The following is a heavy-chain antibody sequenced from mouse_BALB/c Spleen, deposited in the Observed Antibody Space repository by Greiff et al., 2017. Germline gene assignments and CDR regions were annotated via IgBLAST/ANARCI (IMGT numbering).Heavy chain of an antibody. CDR3: ARHDYGSSYWYFDV. CDR2: ISNGGGST. J-gene: IGHJ1*01. Sequence: DVMLVESGGGLVQPGGSLKLSCAASGFTFSSYTMSWVRQTPEKRLEWVAYISNGGGSTYYPDTVKGRFTISRDNAKNTLYLQMSSLKSEDTAMYYCARHDYGSSYWYFDVWGAGTTVTVSS. D-gene: IGHD1-1*01. CDR1: GFTFSSYT. V-gene: IGHV5-12-2*01.